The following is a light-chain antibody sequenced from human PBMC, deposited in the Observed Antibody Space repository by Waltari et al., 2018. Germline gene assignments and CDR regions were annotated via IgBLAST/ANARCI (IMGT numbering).Light chain of an antibody. V-gene: IGKV1-9*01. J-gene: IGKJ4*01. CDR3: LQLYSYPLT. CDR2: AAS. CDR1: QDISSL. Sequence: IQLTQSPSSLSASVGDRVTITCMASQDISSLLAWYQQIPEKAPKLLIYAASTLQSGVPSRFGGSGSGTYFTLTISSLQPEDFATFYCLQLYSYPLTFGGGTKVEIK.